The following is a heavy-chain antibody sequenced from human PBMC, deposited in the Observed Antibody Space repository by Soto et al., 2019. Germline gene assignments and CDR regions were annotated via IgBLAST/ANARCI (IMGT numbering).Heavy chain of an antibody. CDR3: ARTQSTNSRPFYGMDV. V-gene: IGHV2-26*01. CDR2: IFSNDET. J-gene: IGHJ6*02. Sequence: QVTLRESGPVLVKPTETLTLTCTVSGFSLNDFRMGVSWIRQPPGKALEWLAHIFSNDETSYNTSLKRRLTISRDTSKSQVVLTMTNMGPVDTAKYYCARTQSTNSRPFYGMDVWGQGATVTVSS. CDR1: GFSLNDFRMG. D-gene: IGHD1-26*01.